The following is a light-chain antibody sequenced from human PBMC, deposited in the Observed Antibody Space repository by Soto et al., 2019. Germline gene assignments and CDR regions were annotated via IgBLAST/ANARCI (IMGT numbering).Light chain of an antibody. J-gene: IGKJ5*01. CDR2: LGS. V-gene: IGKV2-28*01. CDR3: MQGLQTPPIT. CDR1: QSLLHRNGYNY. Sequence: DVVLTQSPLSLPVTPGEPASISCRSSQSLLHRNGYNYLDSYLQKPVQPPQLXIYLGSNRASGVPDSFSGSGSGTDFTLKISRVEDEDVGVYYCMQGLQTPPITFGQGTRLEIK.